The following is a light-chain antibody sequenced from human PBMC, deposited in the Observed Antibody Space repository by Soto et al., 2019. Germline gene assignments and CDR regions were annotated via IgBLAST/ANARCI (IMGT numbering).Light chain of an antibody. J-gene: IGKJ1*01. CDR3: QQSAITPRT. CDR2: GAS. V-gene: IGKV1-39*01. Sequence: DIQMTQSPPSLSASIGDRVTITCRASQSISRYLNWYQQNPGTAPKLLIYGASSLQSGVPSRFSGSGSGTDFTLTISSLQPEDSVTYYCQQSAITPRTFGQGTKVEI. CDR1: QSISRY.